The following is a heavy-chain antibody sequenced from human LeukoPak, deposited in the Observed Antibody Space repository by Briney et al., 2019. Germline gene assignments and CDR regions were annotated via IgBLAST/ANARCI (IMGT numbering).Heavy chain of an antibody. CDR3: ARSAAGTLDY. J-gene: IGHJ4*02. CDR1: GDSVSSYNAA. D-gene: IGHD6-13*01. CDR2: TYYRSKWIF. Sequence: SQTLSLTCAISGDSVSSYNAAWAWLRQSPSRGLEWLGRTYYRSKWIFDYADSVKSRITINPDTSKNQFSLHLNSVTPEDTAVYYCARSAAGTLDYWGQGTLVTVSS. V-gene: IGHV6-1*01.